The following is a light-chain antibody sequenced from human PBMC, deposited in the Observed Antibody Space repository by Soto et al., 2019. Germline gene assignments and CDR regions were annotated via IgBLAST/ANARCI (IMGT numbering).Light chain of an antibody. CDR2: DVS. V-gene: IGLV2-11*01. Sequence: QSALTQPRSVSGSPGQSVTISCTGTSSDVGGYEYVSWYQQHPGKAPKLMIYDVSKRPSGVPDRFSGSKSGNTASLTISGLQAEDEADYYCCSYAGSYTYVVFGGGTQLTVL. CDR3: CSYAGSYTYVV. CDR1: SSDVGGYEY. J-gene: IGLJ2*01.